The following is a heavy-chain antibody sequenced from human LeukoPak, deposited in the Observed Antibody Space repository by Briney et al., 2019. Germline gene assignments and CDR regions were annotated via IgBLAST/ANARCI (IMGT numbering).Heavy chain of an antibody. V-gene: IGHV1-2*02. CDR3: ARGVVAATFYYYMDV. D-gene: IGHD2-15*01. CDR1: GYTFTGYY. Sequence: ASVKVSCKPSGYTFTGYYIQWVRQAPGQGLEWMGWINPHSGGTNYAQKFQGRVTLTGDTSISTAYMELSGLRSDDTAVYYCARGVVAATFYYYMDVWGKGTMVTVSS. CDR2: INPHSGGT. J-gene: IGHJ6*03.